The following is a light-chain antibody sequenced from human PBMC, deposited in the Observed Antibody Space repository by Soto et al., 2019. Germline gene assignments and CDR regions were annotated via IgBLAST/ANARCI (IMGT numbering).Light chain of an antibody. CDR3: QQYGSSPTWT. J-gene: IGKJ1*01. Sequence: ESVLTQSPGTLSLSPGERATLSCRASQSVSSNYLAWYQQKPAQAXXLLLYGASTRATGIPDRFSGIVSGTDFTLTISRLEPEDSAAYYGQQYGSSPTWTFGQGTKVDIK. CDR2: GAS. V-gene: IGKV3-20*01. CDR1: QSVSSNY.